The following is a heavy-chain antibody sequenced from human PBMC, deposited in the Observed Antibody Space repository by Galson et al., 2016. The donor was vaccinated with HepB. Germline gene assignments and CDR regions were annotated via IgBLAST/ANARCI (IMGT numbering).Heavy chain of an antibody. D-gene: IGHD6-19*01. CDR2: TNNANGNT. J-gene: IGHJ4*02. CDR3: ARDGGSGWSRLW. CDR1: GYTLTSYN. Sequence: SVKVSCKASGYTLTSYNVHWVRQAPGQGLEWMGWTNNANGNTEYSQSFQGRVTFTRDTSASTAYMELSSLRSEDTAVYYCARDGGSGWSRLWWGQGTLVAVSS. V-gene: IGHV1-3*04.